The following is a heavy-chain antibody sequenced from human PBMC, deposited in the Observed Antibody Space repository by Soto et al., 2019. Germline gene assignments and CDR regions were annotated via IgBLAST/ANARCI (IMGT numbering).Heavy chain of an antibody. Sequence: QVQLVQSGAEVKKPGSSVKVSCKASGGTFSSYAISWVRQAPGQGLEWMGGIIPMFGTAKYAQKFQGRVTSTAGESTRTACLELRSLGSEDAAVYYCARAAHPYCYGISGYPDLGGDGGFDPWGQGTGVSVSS. D-gene: IGHD3-22*01. CDR1: GGTFSSYA. V-gene: IGHV1-69*12. J-gene: IGHJ5*02. CDR3: ARAAHPYCYGISGYPDLGGDGGFDP. CDR2: IIPMFGTA.